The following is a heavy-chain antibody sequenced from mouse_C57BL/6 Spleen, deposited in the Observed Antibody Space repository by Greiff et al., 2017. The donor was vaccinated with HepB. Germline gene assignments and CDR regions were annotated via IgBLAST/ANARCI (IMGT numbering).Heavy chain of an antibody. D-gene: IGHD1-1*02. V-gene: IGHV1-61*01. CDR1: GYTFTSYW. Sequence: QVQLQQPGAELVRPGSSVKLSCKASGYTFTSYWMDWVKQRPGQGLEWIGNIYPSDSETHYNQKFKDKATLTVDKSSSTAYMQLSSLTSEDSAVYYCARSDYGVGGVACGGQGTLATVSA. CDR2: IYPSDSET. CDR3: ARSDYGVGGVAC. J-gene: IGHJ3*01.